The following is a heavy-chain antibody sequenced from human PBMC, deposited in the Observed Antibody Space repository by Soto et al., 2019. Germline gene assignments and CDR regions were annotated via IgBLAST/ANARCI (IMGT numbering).Heavy chain of an antibody. J-gene: IGHJ4*02. CDR3: VRDRSGSYLEGFDY. D-gene: IGHD1-26*01. CDR2: IKQDGSEK. Sequence: EVQLVESGGGLVQLGGSRRLSCAAYGFTFRSFWMTWVRQAPGKGLEWVANIKQDGSEKYYVDSVKGRFTISRDNARNSLFLERKSLRSEDTAVYSCVRDRSGSYLEGFDYWGQGTLVTVSS. CDR1: GFTFRSFW. V-gene: IGHV3-7*01.